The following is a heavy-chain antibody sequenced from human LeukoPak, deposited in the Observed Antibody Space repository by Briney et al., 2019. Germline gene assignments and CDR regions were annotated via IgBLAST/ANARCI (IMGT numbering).Heavy chain of an antibody. D-gene: IGHD3-16*01. V-gene: IGHV1-2*02. CDR1: GYTFTGYY. Sequence: GASVKVSCKASGYTFTGYYMHWVRQAPGQGLEWMGWINPNSGGTNYAQKFQGRVTITRDMSTSTAYMELSSLRSEDTAVYYCAADPTLGGLSFDYWGQGTLVTVSS. CDR3: AADPTLGGLSFDY. CDR2: INPNSGGT. J-gene: IGHJ4*02.